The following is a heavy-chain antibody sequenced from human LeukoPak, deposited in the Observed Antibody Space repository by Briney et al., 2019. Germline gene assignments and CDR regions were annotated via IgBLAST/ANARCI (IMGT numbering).Heavy chain of an antibody. V-gene: IGHV1-69*05. Sequence: SVKVSYKASGGTFSSYAISWVRQAPGQGLEWMGGIIPIFGTANYAQKFQGRVTITTDESTSTAYMELSSLRSEDTAVYYCARVDYGGKGGYFDYWGQGTLVTVSS. CDR1: GGTFSSYA. J-gene: IGHJ4*02. D-gene: IGHD4-23*01. CDR3: ARVDYGGKGGYFDY. CDR2: IIPIFGTA.